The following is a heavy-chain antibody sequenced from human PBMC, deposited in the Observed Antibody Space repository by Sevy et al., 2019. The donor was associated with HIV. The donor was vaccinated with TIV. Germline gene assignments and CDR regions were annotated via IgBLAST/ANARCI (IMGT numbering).Heavy chain of an antibody. V-gene: IGHV1-69*13. CDR3: ARAVINYYDSSGYYYGTDY. CDR2: IIPIFGTA. Sequence: ASVKVSCKASGGTFSSYAMSWVRQAPGQGLEWMGGIIPIFGTANYAQKFQGRVTITADESTSTAYMELSSLRSEDTAVYYCARAVINYYDSSGYYYGTDYWGQGTLVTVSS. J-gene: IGHJ4*02. D-gene: IGHD3-22*01. CDR1: GGTFSSYA.